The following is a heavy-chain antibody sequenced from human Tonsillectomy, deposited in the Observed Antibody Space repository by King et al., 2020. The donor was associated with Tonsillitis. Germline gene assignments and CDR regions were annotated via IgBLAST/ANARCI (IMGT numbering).Heavy chain of an antibody. Sequence: TLKESGPTLVKPTQTLTLTCTFSGLSLSTSGVGVGWIRQPPGKALEWLALIYWNDYKRYSPSLKSRLTITKATSNNQVVLTMTNMDPVDTATYYCAHSSSSSWYAGLGYWGQGTLVTVSS. V-gene: IGHV2-5*01. J-gene: IGHJ4*02. CDR1: GLSLSTSGVG. CDR3: AHSSSSSWYAGLGY. CDR2: IYWNDYK. D-gene: IGHD6-13*01.